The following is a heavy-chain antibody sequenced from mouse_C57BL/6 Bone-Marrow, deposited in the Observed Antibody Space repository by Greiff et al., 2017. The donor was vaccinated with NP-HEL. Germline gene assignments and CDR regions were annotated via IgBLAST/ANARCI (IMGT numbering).Heavy chain of an antibody. J-gene: IGHJ1*03. D-gene: IGHD5-1*01. CDR2: ISSGGSYT. V-gene: IGHV5-6*01. CDR3: ARHVLWYFDV. CDR1: GFTFSSYG. Sequence: EVQLVESGGDLVKPGGSLKLSCAASGFTFSSYGMSWVRQTPDKRLEWVATISSGGSYTYYPDSVKGRFTISRANAKNTLYLQMSSLKSEDTAMYYCARHVLWYFDVWGTGTTVTVSS.